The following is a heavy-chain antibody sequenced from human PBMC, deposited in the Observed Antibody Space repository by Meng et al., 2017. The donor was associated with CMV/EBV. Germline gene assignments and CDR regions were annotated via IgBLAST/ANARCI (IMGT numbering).Heavy chain of an antibody. J-gene: IGHJ6*02. CDR2: IRYDGSNK. D-gene: IGHD2-2*01. CDR1: GFTFSSYG. V-gene: IGHV3-30*02. Sequence: GESLKISCAASGFTFSSYGMHWVRQAPGKGLEWVAFIRYDGSNKYYADSVKGRFTISRDNYKNTLYLQMNSLRAEDTAVYYCAKGPYCSSTSCYYYYGMDVWGQGTTVTVSS. CDR3: AKGPYCSSTSCYYYYGMDV.